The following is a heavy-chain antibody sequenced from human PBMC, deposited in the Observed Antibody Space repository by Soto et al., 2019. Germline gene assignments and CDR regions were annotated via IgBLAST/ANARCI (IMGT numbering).Heavy chain of an antibody. V-gene: IGHV1-69*01. Sequence: QVQLVQSGAEVKKPGSSVKVSCKASGGTFSSYAISWVRQAPGQGLEWMGGIIPIFGTANYAQKFQGRVTITADESTSTAYMELSSLRSEDTVVYYCARAYCGGDCYLYYYYGMDVWGQGTTVTVSS. D-gene: IGHD2-21*02. J-gene: IGHJ6*02. CDR3: ARAYCGGDCYLYYYYGMDV. CDR2: IIPIFGTA. CDR1: GGTFSSYA.